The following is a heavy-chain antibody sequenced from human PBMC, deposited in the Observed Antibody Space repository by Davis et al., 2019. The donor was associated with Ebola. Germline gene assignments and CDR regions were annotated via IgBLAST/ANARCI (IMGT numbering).Heavy chain of an antibody. Sequence: GESLKISCAASGFIFSYYYMSGVRQAPGKGLEWVANIKEDGSEKHYVDSVKGRFTISRDNAKNSLYVQMNSLRAEDTAVYYCASSYGMDVWGKGTTVTVSS. J-gene: IGHJ6*04. CDR2: IKEDGSEK. CDR3: ASSYGMDV. V-gene: IGHV3-7*01. CDR1: GFIFSYYY.